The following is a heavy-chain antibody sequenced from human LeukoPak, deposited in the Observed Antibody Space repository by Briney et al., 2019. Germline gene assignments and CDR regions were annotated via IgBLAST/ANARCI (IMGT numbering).Heavy chain of an antibody. D-gene: IGHD4-17*01. CDR2: IYYRGAT. J-gene: IGHJ4*02. CDR3: ARESEALLYGFDY. CDR1: GGSISTSYY. Sequence: SETLSLTCTVSGGSISTSYYWGWIRQPPGKGLEWIGNIYYRGATYYNPSLKSRVAISVDTSKNQFSLKLSSVTAADTAVYYCARESEALLYGFDYWGQGTLVTVSS. V-gene: IGHV4-39*01.